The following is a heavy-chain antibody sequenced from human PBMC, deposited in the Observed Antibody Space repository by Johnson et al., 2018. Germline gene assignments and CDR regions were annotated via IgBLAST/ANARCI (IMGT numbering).Heavy chain of an antibody. J-gene: IGHJ6*04. D-gene: IGHD2-8*01. V-gene: IGHV4-59*12. Sequence: QVQLQESGPGLVKPSETLSLTCTISGGSITTYYWTWIRPPPGRGLEWIGYIFYTGTTNYNPSLQSRVTMSVDTSNNQFSLRLSSVTAADPAVYYCARGGSCTNGVCQTWVDVWGKGTTVTVSS. CDR2: IFYTGTT. CDR3: ARGGSCTNGVCQTWVDV. CDR1: GGSITTYY.